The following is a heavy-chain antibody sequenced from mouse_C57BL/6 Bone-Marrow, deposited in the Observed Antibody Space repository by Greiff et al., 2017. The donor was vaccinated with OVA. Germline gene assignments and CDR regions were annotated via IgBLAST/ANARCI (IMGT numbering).Heavy chain of an antibody. J-gene: IGHJ4*01. CDR2: ISSGGDYI. CDR3: TRDHYDPYYYAMDY. CDR1: GFTFSSYA. D-gene: IGHD2-4*01. Sequence: EVHLVESGEGLVKPGGSLTLSCAASGFTFSSYAMSWVRQTPERRLEWVAYISSGGDYIYYADTVKGRFSISRDNARNTLYLQMSSLKSEDTAMYYCTRDHYDPYYYAMDYWGQGTSVTVSS. V-gene: IGHV5-9-1*02.